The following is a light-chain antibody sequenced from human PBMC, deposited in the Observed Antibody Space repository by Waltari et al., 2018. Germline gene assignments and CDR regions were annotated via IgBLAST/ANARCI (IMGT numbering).Light chain of an antibody. CDR3: SAWDASLDGWV. Sequence: QAGLTQPPSVSQGLRQTATITCTGNSNNVGAQGVAWLQQKQGNPPELVSDRSNNRPPGISERFSASTSGNPASLSITGLQTEDEADYYCSAWDASLDGWVFGGGTRLTAL. CDR1: SNNVGAQG. J-gene: IGLJ3*02. V-gene: IGLV10-54*04. CDR2: RSN.